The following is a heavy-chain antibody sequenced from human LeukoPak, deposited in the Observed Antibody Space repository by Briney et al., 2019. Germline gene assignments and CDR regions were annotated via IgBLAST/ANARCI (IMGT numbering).Heavy chain of an antibody. Sequence: ASVKVSCKASGYTFTSYGISWVRQAPGQGLEWVGWISAYNGNTNYAQKLQGRVTMTTDTSTSTAYMELRSLRSDDTAVYYCARDRIYDSSGYYYSAFDIWGQGTMVTVSS. D-gene: IGHD3-22*01. J-gene: IGHJ3*02. CDR3: ARDRIYDSSGYYYSAFDI. CDR1: GYTFTSYG. V-gene: IGHV1-18*01. CDR2: ISAYNGNT.